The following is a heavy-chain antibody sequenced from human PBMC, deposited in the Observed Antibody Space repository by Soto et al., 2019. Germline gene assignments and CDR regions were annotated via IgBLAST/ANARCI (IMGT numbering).Heavy chain of an antibody. CDR2: IYYSGDT. D-gene: IGHD2-15*01. CDR3: ARNQPQRYCSGGTCRPAYGMDV. Sequence: SETLSLTCTVSGGSISSDSFYWAWVRQPPGKGLEWIGIIYYSGDTYYNPSLAGRLPMSVDTSNQFSLTPRSVTAADTALYYCARNQPQRYCSGGTCRPAYGMDVWGQGTTVTVSS. V-gene: IGHV4-39*01. CDR1: GGSISSDSFY. J-gene: IGHJ6*02.